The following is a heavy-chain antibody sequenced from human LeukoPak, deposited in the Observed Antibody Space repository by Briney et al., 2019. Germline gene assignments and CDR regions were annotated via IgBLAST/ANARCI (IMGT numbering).Heavy chain of an antibody. J-gene: IGHJ6*03. CDR1: GGSISSYY. D-gene: IGHD5-12*01. CDR3: ARVGGYSGYDGYYYYYMDV. Sequence: SETLSLTCTVSGGSISSYYWSWIRQPPGKGLEWIGYIYYSGSTNYNPSLKSRVTISVDTSKNQFSLKLSSVTAAGTAVYYCARVGGYSGYDGYYYYYMDVWGKGTTVTVSS. CDR2: IYYSGST. V-gene: IGHV4-59*01.